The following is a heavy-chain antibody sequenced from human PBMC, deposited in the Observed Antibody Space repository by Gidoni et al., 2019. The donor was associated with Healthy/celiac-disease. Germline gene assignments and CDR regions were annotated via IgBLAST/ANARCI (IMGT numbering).Heavy chain of an antibody. D-gene: IGHD3-22*01. CDR1: GFTVSRYG. CDR2: IWYDGSNK. V-gene: IGHV3-33*01. J-gene: IGHJ4*02. CDR3: ASEYYYDSSGYYYFDY. Sequence: VQLVESGGGVVQPGRSLRLACAASGFTVSRYGRHWVRQAPGKGLVWVAVIWYDGSNKYYADSVKGRFTISRDNSKNTLYLQMHSLRAEDTAVYYCASEYYYDSSGYYYFDYWGQGTLVTVSS.